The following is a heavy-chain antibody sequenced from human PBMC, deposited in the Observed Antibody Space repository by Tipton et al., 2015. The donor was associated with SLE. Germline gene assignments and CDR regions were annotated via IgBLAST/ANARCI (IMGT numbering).Heavy chain of an antibody. CDR1: GGSISSYY. V-gene: IGHV4-59*01. Sequence: LSCTVSGGSISSYYWSWIRQPPGKGLEWIGDIYYSGSTNYNPSLKSRVTISVDTSKNQFSLKLSSVTAADTAVYYCARGPKGSGSYSDWYFDLWGRGTLVTVSS. D-gene: IGHD3-10*01. J-gene: IGHJ2*01. CDR3: ARGPKGSGSYSDWYFDL. CDR2: IYYSGST.